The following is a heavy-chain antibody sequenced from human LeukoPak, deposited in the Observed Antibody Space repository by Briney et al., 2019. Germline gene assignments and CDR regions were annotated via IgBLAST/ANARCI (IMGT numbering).Heavy chain of an antibody. Sequence: GGSLRLSCAASGFTFSSYAMSWVRQAPGKGLEWVSAISGSGGSTYYTDSVKGRFTISRDNSKNTLYLQMNSLRAEDTAVYYCAKAHGYSYGSSVSWGQGTLVTVSS. CDR2: ISGSGGST. J-gene: IGHJ4*02. CDR3: AKAHGYSYGSSVS. V-gene: IGHV3-23*01. D-gene: IGHD5-18*01. CDR1: GFTFSSYA.